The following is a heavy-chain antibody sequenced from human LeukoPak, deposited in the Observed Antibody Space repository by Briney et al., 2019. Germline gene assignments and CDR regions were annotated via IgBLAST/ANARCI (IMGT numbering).Heavy chain of an antibody. CDR1: GYTFTSYY. V-gene: IGHV1-46*01. CDR2: INPSGGST. J-gene: IGHJ6*03. Sequence: ASVKVSCKASGYTFTSYYMHWVRQAPGQGLEWMGIINPSGGSTNYAQKLQGRVTMTTDTSTSTAYMELRSLRSDDTAVYYCARANYVPYYYYYMDVWGKGTTVTVSS. D-gene: IGHD3-16*01. CDR3: ARANYVPYYYYYMDV.